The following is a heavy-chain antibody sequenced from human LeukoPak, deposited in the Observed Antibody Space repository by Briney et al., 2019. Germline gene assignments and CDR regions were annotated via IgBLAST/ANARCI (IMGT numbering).Heavy chain of an antibody. J-gene: IGHJ4*02. CDR1: GFTFSDAY. V-gene: IGHV3-33*08. CDR2: IWFDGSNK. D-gene: IGHD5-18*01. Sequence: GGSLRLSCAASGFTFSDAYMSWVRQAPGKGLEWVAVIWFDGSNKYSADSVKGRFTISRDNSKNTLYLQMNSLRAEDTAVYYCARNSYGYRGSYFDYWGQGTLVTVSS. CDR3: ARNSYGYRGSYFDY.